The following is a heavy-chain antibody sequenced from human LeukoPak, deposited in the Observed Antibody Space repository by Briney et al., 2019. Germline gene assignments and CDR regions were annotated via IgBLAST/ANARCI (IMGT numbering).Heavy chain of an antibody. V-gene: IGHV3-7*01. Sequence: GGSLRLSCAASGFTFSNYWMSWVRQAPGKGLEWVANIEQDGSEKYYVDSVKGRFTISRDSAKNSLYLQMNSLRAEDTAVYYCARDTYYYGSGSYFFDYWGQGTLVTVSS. J-gene: IGHJ4*02. CDR1: GFTFSNYW. D-gene: IGHD3-10*01. CDR2: IEQDGSEK. CDR3: ARDTYYYGSGSYFFDY.